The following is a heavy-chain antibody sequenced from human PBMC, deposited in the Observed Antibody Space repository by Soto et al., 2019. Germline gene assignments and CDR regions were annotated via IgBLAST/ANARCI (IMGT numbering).Heavy chain of an antibody. Sequence: QVQLQESGPGLVKPSGTPSLTCAVSSGSISSSNWWSWVRQPPGKGLERIGEAYHSGYTNYNPSLESRVTISVDKSKNQFSLNLSSVTAADTAVYYCAREAARKFDYWGQGILVTVSS. CDR2: AYHSGYT. J-gene: IGHJ4*02. V-gene: IGHV4-4*02. CDR3: AREAARKFDY. CDR1: SGSISSSNW.